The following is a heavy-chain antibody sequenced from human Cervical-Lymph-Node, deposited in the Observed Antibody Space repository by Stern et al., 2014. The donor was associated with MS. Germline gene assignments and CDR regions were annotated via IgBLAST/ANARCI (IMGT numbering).Heavy chain of an antibody. CDR1: GDSIRSYY. J-gene: IGHJ4*02. CDR3: ARGAETATPWDF. CDR2: IHSSGST. Sequence: KESGPGLVKPSETLSLTCTVSGDSIRSYYWSWIRQPPGKGLEWIGYIHSSGSTNYKSSLKSRVTISVDTPKNQFSLYLDSVTAADTAVYYCARGAETATPWDFWGQGTLVTVSS. V-gene: IGHV4-59*01. D-gene: IGHD5-24*01.